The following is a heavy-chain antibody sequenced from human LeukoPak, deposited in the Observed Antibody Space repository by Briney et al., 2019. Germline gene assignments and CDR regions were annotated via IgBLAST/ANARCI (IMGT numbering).Heavy chain of an antibody. D-gene: IGHD3-10*01. CDR1: GGSISSYY. Sequence: SETLSLTCTVSGGSISSYYWSWIRQPPGKGLEWIGYIHYSGSTYYNPSLKSRVTISVDTSKNQFSLKLSSVTAADTAVYYCAREKGLLWFGELSPNWGQGTLVTVSS. J-gene: IGHJ4*02. CDR3: AREKGLLWFGELSPN. V-gene: IGHV4-59*12. CDR2: IHYSGST.